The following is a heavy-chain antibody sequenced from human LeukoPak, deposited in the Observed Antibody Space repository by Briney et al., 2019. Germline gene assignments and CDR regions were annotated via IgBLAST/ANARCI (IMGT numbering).Heavy chain of an antibody. J-gene: IGHJ4*02. D-gene: IGHD3-22*01. Sequence: SETLSLTCTVSGGSISSGDYYWSWICQPPGKGLEWIGYIYYSGSTYYNPSLKSRVTISVDTSKNQFSLQLSSVTAADTAVYYCASVHYDSSGYHPGTFANWGQGVLVTVSS. V-gene: IGHV4-30-4*01. CDR1: GGSISSGDYY. CDR2: IYYSGST. CDR3: ASVHYDSSGYHPGTFAN.